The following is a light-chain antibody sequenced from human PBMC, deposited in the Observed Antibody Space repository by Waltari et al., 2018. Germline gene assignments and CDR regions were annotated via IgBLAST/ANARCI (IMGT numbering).Light chain of an antibody. CDR1: QKGNNF. V-gene: IGKV3-11*01. J-gene: IGKJ2*01. CDR2: DAR. CDR3: QLRSDWPALYT. Sequence: EIVLTQSPATLSLSPGERATLSCRASQKGNNFLAWYQQKPGQAPKLLIYDARHRATGIPVRFSGSGSGTDFTLTINSLEPEDFAVYYCQLRSDWPALYTFGQGIKLEI.